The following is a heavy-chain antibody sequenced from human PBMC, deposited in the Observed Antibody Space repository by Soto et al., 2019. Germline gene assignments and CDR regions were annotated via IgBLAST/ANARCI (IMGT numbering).Heavy chain of an antibody. J-gene: IGHJ6*03. D-gene: IGHD3-9*01. CDR2: IYTGDTT. CDR3: ARGGSEGITSYYDYYYMDV. CDR1: GFTVSSKY. Sequence: EVQLVESGGGLVQPGGSLRLSCAASGFTVSSKYMSWVRQAPGKGLERVSIIYTGDTTYYADSVKGRFTISRDNSKNTLYLQMDSLRAEDTAVYYCARGGSEGITSYYDYYYMDVWGKGNTVTVSS. V-gene: IGHV3-66*01.